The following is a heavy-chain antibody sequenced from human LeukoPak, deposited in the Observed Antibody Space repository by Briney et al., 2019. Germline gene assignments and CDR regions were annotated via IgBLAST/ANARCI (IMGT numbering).Heavy chain of an antibody. CDR2: MNPNSGNT. CDR1: GYTFTSYD. D-gene: IGHD3-10*01. V-gene: IGHV1-8*01. Sequence: ASVTVSCKASGYTFTSYDINWVRQAPGQGLEWMGWMNPNSGNTGYAQKFQGRVTMTRNTSISTAYMELSSLRSEDTAVYYCARGLRYYYGSGSYAPKRYYYYYYGMDVWGQGTTVTVSS. CDR3: ARGLRYYYGSGSYAPKRYYYYYYGMDV. J-gene: IGHJ6*02.